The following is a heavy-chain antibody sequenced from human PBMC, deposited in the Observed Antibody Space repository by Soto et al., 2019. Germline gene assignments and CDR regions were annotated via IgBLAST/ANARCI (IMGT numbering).Heavy chain of an antibody. CDR3: AKNGQPPYYYYGRDV. D-gene: IGHD2-8*01. CDR2: ISGYNGDT. CDR1: GYTFTRYG. Sequence: QGQLVQSGAEVKKPGASVKVSCKASGYTFTRYGISWVRQAPGQGLEWMGWISGYNGDTNYAQKFQGRVTMTVDTSTTTAFMELTSLTSDDRAVYYCAKNGQPPYYYYGRDVWGQGTTVTVSS. V-gene: IGHV1-18*01. J-gene: IGHJ6*02.